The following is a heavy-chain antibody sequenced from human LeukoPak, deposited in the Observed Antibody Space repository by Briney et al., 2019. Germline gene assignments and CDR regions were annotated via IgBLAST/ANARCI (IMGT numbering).Heavy chain of an antibody. Sequence: GGSLRLSCAASGFTFSSYGMHWVRQAPGKGLEWVANIKKDGSEKYYVNSVKGRFTISRDNARNSLYLQMSSLSADDTAVYYCARGGYQTTTCYQFDYWGQGTLVTVSS. V-gene: IGHV3-7*01. CDR1: GFTFSSYG. CDR3: ARGGYQTTTCYQFDY. D-gene: IGHD2-2*01. J-gene: IGHJ4*02. CDR2: IKKDGSEK.